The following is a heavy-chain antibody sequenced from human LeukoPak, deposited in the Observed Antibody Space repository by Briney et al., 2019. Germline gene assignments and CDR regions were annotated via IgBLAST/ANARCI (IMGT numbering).Heavy chain of an antibody. V-gene: IGHV3-48*01. J-gene: IGHJ5*02. CDR2: ISSRSSTI. CDR3: ATGGVVVIAILFS. Sequence: GGSLRLSCAASGFTFNSYSMNWVRQAPGKGLEWVSYISSRSSTIYYADPVKGRFTISRDNSKNTLYLQMNSLRAEDTAIYYCATGGVVVIAILFSWGQGTLVTVSS. D-gene: IGHD2-21*01. CDR1: GFTFNSYS.